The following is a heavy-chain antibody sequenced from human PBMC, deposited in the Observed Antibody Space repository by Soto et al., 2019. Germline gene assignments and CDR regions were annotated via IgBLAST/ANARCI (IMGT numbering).Heavy chain of an antibody. CDR1: GGSFSGYY. Sequence: PSETLSLTCTVYGGSFSGYYWSWIRQPPGKGLEWIGEINHSGSTNYNPSLKSRVTISVDTSKNQFSLKLSSVTAADTAVYYCARGVGGQTDYYYYYMDVWGKGTTVTVSS. CDR2: INHSGST. D-gene: IGHD3-3*01. V-gene: IGHV4-34*01. CDR3: ARGVGGQTDYYYYYMDV. J-gene: IGHJ6*03.